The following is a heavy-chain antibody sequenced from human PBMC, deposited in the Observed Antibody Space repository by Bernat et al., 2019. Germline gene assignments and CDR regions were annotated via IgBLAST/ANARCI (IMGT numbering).Heavy chain of an antibody. D-gene: IGHD6-13*01. V-gene: IGHV4-31*03. CDR1: GGSISSGGYY. J-gene: IGHJ3*02. CDR3: ARGIAAAGMVRDAFDI. Sequence: QVQLQESGPGLVKPSQTLSLTCTVSGGSISSGGYYWSWIRQHPGKGLEWIGYIYYSGSTYYNPSLKSRVTISVDTSKNQFSLKLSSVTAADTAVYYCARGIAAAGMVRDAFDIWGQGTMVTVSS. CDR2: IYYSGST.